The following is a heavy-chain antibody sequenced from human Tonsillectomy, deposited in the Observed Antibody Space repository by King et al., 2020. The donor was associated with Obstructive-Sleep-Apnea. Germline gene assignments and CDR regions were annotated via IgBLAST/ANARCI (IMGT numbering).Heavy chain of an antibody. J-gene: IGHJ4*02. Sequence: QLQESGPGLVKPSQTLSLTCTVSGGSISSGDYYWSWIRQPPGKGPEWIGDIYYSGGTYYNPSLKSRVTISVDTSKNQFSLKLSSVTAADTAVYYCARVEYYYDSSGGIDYWGQGTLVTVSS. CDR2: IYYSGGT. D-gene: IGHD3-22*01. CDR3: ARVEYYYDSSGGIDY. V-gene: IGHV4-30-4*01. CDR1: GGSISSGDYY.